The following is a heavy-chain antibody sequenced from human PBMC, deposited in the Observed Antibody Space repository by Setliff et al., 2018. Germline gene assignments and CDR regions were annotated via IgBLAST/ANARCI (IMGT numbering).Heavy chain of an antibody. CDR1: GFTLSSYW. CDR2: IKQDGSEK. J-gene: IGHJ6*02. CDR3: ARDLGAIFRYGLDV. D-gene: IGHD3-16*01. Sequence: GESLRLSCAASGFTLSSYWMNWVRQAPGKGLEWVANIKQDGSEKDYVDSVKGRFTISRDRAKNSLYLQMNSLRAEDTAVYYCARDLGAIFRYGLDVWGQGTTVTVS. V-gene: IGHV3-7*01.